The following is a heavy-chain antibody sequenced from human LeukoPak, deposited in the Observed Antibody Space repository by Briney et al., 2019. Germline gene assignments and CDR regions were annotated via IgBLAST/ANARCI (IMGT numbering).Heavy chain of an antibody. V-gene: IGHV4-34*01. D-gene: IGHD3-10*01. J-gene: IGHJ4*02. Sequence: PETLSLTCAVYGGSFSGYYWSWIRQPPGKGLEWIGEINHSGSTNYNPSLKSRATISVDTSKNQFSLKLSSVTAADTAVYYCARGTRYYGSGLPIFDYWGQGTLVTVSS. CDR1: GGSFSGYY. CDR2: INHSGST. CDR3: ARGTRYYGSGLPIFDY.